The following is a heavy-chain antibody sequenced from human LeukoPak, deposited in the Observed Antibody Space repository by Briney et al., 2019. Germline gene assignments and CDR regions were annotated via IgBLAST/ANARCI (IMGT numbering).Heavy chain of an antibody. CDR1: GFIFSNYE. CDR3: GSEMAATDWEMDY. CDR2: ISTSGDT. V-gene: IGHV3-48*03. J-gene: IGHJ4*02. D-gene: IGHD5-24*01. Sequence: PGGSLILSCAASGFIFSNYEMDWVRQARGKGLEWVSYISTSGDTLYADSVKGRFTISRDNARNSVYLQMSSLRAEDTAVYYCGSEMAATDWEMDYWGQGTLVTVSS.